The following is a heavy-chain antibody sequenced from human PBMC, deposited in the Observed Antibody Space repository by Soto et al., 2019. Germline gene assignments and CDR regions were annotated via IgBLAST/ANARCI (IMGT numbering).Heavy chain of an antibody. D-gene: IGHD3-10*01. CDR3: ARFYLYGPLDY. J-gene: IGHJ4*02. CDR2: IYYSGST. V-gene: IGHV4-30-4*01. CDR1: GGSISSGDYY. Sequence: SETLSLTCTVSGGSISSGDYYWSWIRQPPGKGLEWIGYIYYSGSTYYNPSLKSRVTISVDTSKNQFSLKLGSVTAADTAVYYCARFYLYGPLDYWGQGTLVTVSS.